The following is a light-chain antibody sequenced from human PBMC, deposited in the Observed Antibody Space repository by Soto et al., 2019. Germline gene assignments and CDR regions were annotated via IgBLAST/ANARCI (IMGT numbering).Light chain of an antibody. CDR1: QTFNNNY. Sequence: ELVLTKSPGTLSLSPGERATLSCGASQTFNNNYLAWYQQIPGQAPRLLISGASGRATGTPDRFSGSASGTDFTLTISRLEPEDFAVYYCQQYGSSPLTFGGGTKVDIK. CDR3: QQYGSSPLT. V-gene: IGKV3-20*01. CDR2: GAS. J-gene: IGKJ4*01.